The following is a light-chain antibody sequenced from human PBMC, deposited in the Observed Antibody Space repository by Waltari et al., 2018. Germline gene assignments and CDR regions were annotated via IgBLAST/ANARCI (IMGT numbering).Light chain of an antibody. Sequence: EIEWTQSPGTLSLSLGERATLSCMASQSGGRGLTWYQQKPGQAPRLLIYGASTRAPGIPDRFRGSGSGTDFSLTISRLEPEDFAVYFCQHYLRLPVTFGQGTTVEI. J-gene: IGKJ1*01. CDR3: QHYLRLPVT. CDR1: QSGGRG. V-gene: IGKV3-20*01. CDR2: GAS.